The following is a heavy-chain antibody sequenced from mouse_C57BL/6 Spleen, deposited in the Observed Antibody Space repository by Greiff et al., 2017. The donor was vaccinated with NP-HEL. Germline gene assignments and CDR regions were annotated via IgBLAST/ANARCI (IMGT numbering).Heavy chain of an antibody. CDR3: ARNGAYYSNYGFDY. D-gene: IGHD2-5*01. CDR1: GFSLTSYG. J-gene: IGHJ2*01. CDR2: IWSGGST. V-gene: IGHV2-2*01. Sequence: VKVEESGPGLVQPSQSLSITCTVSGFSLTSYGVHWVRQSPGKGLEWLGVIWSGGSTDYNAAFISRLSISKDNSKSQVFFKMNSLQADDTAIYYCARNGAYYSNYGFDYWGQGTTLTVSS.